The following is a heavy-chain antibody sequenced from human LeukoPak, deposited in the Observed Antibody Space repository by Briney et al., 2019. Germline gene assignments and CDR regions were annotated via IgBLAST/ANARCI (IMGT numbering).Heavy chain of an antibody. CDR2: ISAYNGNT. J-gene: IGHJ4*02. D-gene: IGHD6-19*01. V-gene: IGHV1-18*01. CDR1: GYTFTSYG. CDR3: ARVTAVAGNYFDY. Sequence: ASVKVSCKASGYTFTSYGISWVRQAPGQGLEWMGWISAYNGNTNYAQKLQGRVTMTTDTSASTAHMELRSLRSDDTAVYYCARVTAVAGNYFDYWGQGTLVTVSS.